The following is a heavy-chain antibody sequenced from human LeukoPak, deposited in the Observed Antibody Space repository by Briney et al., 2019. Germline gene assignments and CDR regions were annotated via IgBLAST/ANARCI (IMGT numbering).Heavy chain of an antibody. Sequence: GGSLRLSCAASGFSFSSYAMSWVRQAPGKGLEWVSAISAGGSGTYSADSVKGRFTISRDNSKNTLFLQMNSLRAEDTAVYYCAKYDTSVYSYGTFHYWGQGTLVTVSS. V-gene: IGHV3-23*01. CDR1: GFSFSSYA. CDR3: AKYDTSVYSYGTFHY. J-gene: IGHJ4*02. D-gene: IGHD3-22*01. CDR2: ISAGGSGT.